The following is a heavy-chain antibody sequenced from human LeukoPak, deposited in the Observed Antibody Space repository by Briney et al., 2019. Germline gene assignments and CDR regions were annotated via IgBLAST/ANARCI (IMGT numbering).Heavy chain of an antibody. CDR2: ISGSGGST. D-gene: IGHD5-18*01. V-gene: IGHV3-23*01. CDR1: GFTFSSYA. CDR3: ANHTAMVYFDY. J-gene: IGHJ4*02. Sequence: GGSLRLSCAASGFTFSSYAMTWVRQAPGKGLEWVSSISGSGGSTDSADSVKGRFTISRDNSKNTLYLQMNNLRVEDTAVYYCANHTAMVYFDYWGQGTLVTVSS.